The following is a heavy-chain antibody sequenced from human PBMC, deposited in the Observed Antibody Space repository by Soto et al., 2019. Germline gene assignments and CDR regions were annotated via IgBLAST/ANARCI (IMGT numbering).Heavy chain of an antibody. CDR1: GYTFTSYD. J-gene: IGHJ6*03. CDR2: LNPNSGNT. D-gene: IGHD7-27*01. Sequence: GASVKVSCKASGYTFTSYDIHWVRQATGQGLEWMGWLNPNSGNTGYAQKFLGRITLTWNTSISTAYMELSSLRSEDTAVYYCATNTNSYDYYYYMDVWGKGTTVTVSS. CDR3: ATNTNSYDYYYYMDV. V-gene: IGHV1-8*01.